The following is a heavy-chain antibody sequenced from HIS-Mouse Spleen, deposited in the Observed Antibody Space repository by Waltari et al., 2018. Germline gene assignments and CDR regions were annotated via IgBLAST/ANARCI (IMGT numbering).Heavy chain of an antibody. V-gene: IGHV3-23*01. D-gene: IGHD3-10*01. Sequence: EVQLLESGGGLVQPGGSLRLSGAASGFPFRGSAMSWVRRAPGKGLEWVSAISGSGGSTYYADSVKGRFTISRDNSKNTLYLQMNSLRAEDTAVYYCAQNYYGSGSYYYWGQGTLVTVSS. CDR2: ISGSGGST. CDR3: AQNYYGSGSYYY. J-gene: IGHJ4*02. CDR1: GFPFRGSA.